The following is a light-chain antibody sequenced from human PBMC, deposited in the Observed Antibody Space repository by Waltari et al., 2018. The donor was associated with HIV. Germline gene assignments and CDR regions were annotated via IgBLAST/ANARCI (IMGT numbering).Light chain of an antibody. Sequence: QSALTQPASVSGSPGQSITISCTGTFSYVGSYNLVSWYQQHPGEAPKLMIYEVTKRPSGISSRFSGSKSGNTASLTISGLQAEDEANYYCCSYAGSRIHVIFGGGTKLTVL. CDR2: EVT. J-gene: IGLJ2*01. CDR3: CSYAGSRIHVI. CDR1: FSYVGSYNL. V-gene: IGLV2-23*02.